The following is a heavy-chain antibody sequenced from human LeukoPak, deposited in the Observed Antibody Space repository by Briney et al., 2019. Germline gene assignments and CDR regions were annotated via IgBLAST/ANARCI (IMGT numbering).Heavy chain of an antibody. CDR2: IYYSGST. D-gene: IGHD3-3*01. J-gene: IGHJ4*02. Sequence: SETLSLTCTVSGGSISSSSYYWGWIRQPPGQGLEWIGSIYYSGSTYYNPSLKSRVTISVDTSKNQFSLKLSSVTAADTAVYYCARLKFFWSGYYLFDYWGQGTLVTVSS. CDR1: GGSISSSSYY. V-gene: IGHV4-39*01. CDR3: ARLKFFWSGYYLFDY.